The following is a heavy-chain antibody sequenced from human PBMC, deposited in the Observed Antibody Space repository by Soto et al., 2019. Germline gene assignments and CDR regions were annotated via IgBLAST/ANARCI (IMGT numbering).Heavy chain of an antibody. Sequence: SSETLSLTCTVSGGSISSDYWSWIRQPPGKGLEWIGYIYYSGSTNYNPSLKSRVTISVDTSKNQFSLKLSSVTAADTAVYYCARHLKDSTVTNSYSAVFDYWGQGTLVTVSS. CDR1: GGSISSDY. V-gene: IGHV4-59*08. J-gene: IGHJ4*02. CDR2: IYYSGST. D-gene: IGHD4-17*01. CDR3: ARHLKDSTVTNSYSAVFDY.